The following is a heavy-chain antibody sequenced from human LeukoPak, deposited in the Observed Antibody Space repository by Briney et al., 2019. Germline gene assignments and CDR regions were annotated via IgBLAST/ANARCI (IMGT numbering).Heavy chain of an antibody. CDR2: ISGSGGSS. J-gene: IGHJ3*02. V-gene: IGHV3-23*01. Sequence: GGSLRLSCAASGFTFSSYAMSWVRQAPGKGLEWVSAISGSGGSSYYADSVKGRFTISRDNSRNTLYLQMNSLRAEDTALYYCAKGQTYYYDSGAFDIWGQGTMVIVSS. CDR1: GFTFSSYA. CDR3: AKGQTYYYDSGAFDI. D-gene: IGHD3-22*01.